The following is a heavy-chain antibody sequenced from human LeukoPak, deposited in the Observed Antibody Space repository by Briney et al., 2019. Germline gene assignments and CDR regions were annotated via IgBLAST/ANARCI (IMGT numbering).Heavy chain of an antibody. CDR2: IRYDGSNK. CDR1: GFTFSSCG. D-gene: IGHD6-19*01. J-gene: IGHJ4*02. CDR3: AKDREQWREYYFDY. Sequence: GGSLRLSCAASGFTFSSCGMHWVRQAPGKGLEWVAFIRYDGSNKYYADSVKGRFTISRDNSKNTLYLQMNSLRAEDTAVYYCAKDREQWREYYFDYWGQGTLVTVSS. V-gene: IGHV3-30*02.